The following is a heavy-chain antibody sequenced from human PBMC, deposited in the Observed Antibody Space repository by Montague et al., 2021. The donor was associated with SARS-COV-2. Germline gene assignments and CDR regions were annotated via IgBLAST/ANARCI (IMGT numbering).Heavy chain of an antibody. V-gene: IGHV4-59*01. J-gene: IGHJ4*02. D-gene: IGHD3-22*01. CDR3: ARVGVITTWFYFDY. CDR1: GGSISSYY. CDR2: IYYSGST. Sequence: SETLSLTCTVSGGSISSYYWSWIRQPPGKGLEWIGYIYYSGSTNYNPSLKSRVTISVDTSKNQFSLKLSSVTAADTAVYYCARVGVITTWFYFDYWGQGTLVTLSS.